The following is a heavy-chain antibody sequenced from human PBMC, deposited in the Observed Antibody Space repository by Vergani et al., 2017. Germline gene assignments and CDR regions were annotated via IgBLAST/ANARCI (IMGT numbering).Heavy chain of an antibody. CDR2: IYYSGST. D-gene: IGHD3-22*01. J-gene: IGHJ6*03. CDR1: GGSISSYY. CDR3: ARYYYDSSGYSMDYYYYYMDV. Sequence: QVQLQESGPGLVKPSETLSLTCTVSGGSISSYYWSWIRQPPGKGLEWIGYIYYSGSTYYNPSLKSRVTISVDTSKNQFSLKLSSVTAADTDVYYCARYYYDSSGYSMDYYYYYMDVWGKGTTVTVSS. V-gene: IGHV4-59*04.